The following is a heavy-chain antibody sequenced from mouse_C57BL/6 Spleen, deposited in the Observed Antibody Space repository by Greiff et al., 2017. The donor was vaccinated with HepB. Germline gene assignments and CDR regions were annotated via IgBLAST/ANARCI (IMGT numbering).Heavy chain of an antibody. Sequence: VQLQQPGAELVKPGASVKLSCKASGYTFTSYWMHWVKQRPGQGLEWIGMIHPNSGSTNYNEKFKSKATLTVDKSSSTAYMQLSSLTSEDSAVYDCAILYGSGAMDYWGQGTSVTVSS. V-gene: IGHV1-64*01. J-gene: IGHJ4*01. CDR1: GYTFTSYW. CDR2: IHPNSGST. D-gene: IGHD1-1*01. CDR3: AILYGSGAMDY.